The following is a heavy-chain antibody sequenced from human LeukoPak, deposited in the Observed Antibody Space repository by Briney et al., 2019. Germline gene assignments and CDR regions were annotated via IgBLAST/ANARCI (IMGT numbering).Heavy chain of an antibody. V-gene: IGHV1-2*06. CDR2: INPNSGGT. Sequence: GASVKVSCKASGYTFTGYYMHWVRQAPGQGLEWMGRINPNSGGTNYVQKLQGRVTMTTDTSTSTAYMELRSLISDDTAVYYCARDCIGCHGFDYWGQGTLVTVSS. J-gene: IGHJ4*02. CDR1: GYTFTGYY. CDR3: ARDCIGCHGFDY. D-gene: IGHD2-15*01.